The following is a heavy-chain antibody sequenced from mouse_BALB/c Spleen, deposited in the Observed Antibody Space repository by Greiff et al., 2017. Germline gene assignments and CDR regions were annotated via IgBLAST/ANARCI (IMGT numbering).Heavy chain of an antibody. Sequence: EVMLVESGPGLVKPSQSLSLTCSVTGDSITSGYWNWMRKFPGNKLEYMGYISYSGSTYYYPSLKSRISITRDTSKHQYSLQLTSVTTEDTATYYCARGKDYDYWGQGTTLTVSS. CDR3: ARGKDYDY. J-gene: IGHJ2*01. D-gene: IGHD2-4*01. CDR1: GDSITSGY. V-gene: IGHV3-8*02. CDR2: ISYSGST.